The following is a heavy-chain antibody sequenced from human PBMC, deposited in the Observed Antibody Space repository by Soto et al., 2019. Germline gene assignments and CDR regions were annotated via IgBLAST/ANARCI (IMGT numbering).Heavy chain of an antibody. J-gene: IGHJ4*02. CDR2: ISASGGTP. Sequence: GGSLRLSSVAHEFTFGRYVMSWVRQAPGKGLEWVSSISASGGTPYYGDSVKGRFIISRDNSRDILYLQMHGLRADDTAVYFCAKGLYDNAGYYFSNWGQGT. CDR3: AKGLYDNAGYYFSN. CDR1: EFTFGRYV. D-gene: IGHD3-22*01. V-gene: IGHV3-23*01.